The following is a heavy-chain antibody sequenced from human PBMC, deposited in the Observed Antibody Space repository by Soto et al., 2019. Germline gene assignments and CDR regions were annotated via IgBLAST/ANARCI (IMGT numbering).Heavy chain of an antibody. CDR2: IYYSGST. J-gene: IGHJ6*02. CDR1: GGSISSGDYY. Sequence: SETLSLTCTVSGGSISSGDYYWSWIRQPPGKGLERIGYIYYSGSTYYNPSLKSRVTISVDTSKNQFSLKLSSVTAADTALYYCARDVVRGVPFYYGMDVWGQGTTVTVSS. V-gene: IGHV4-30-4*01. D-gene: IGHD3-10*01. CDR3: ARDVVRGVPFYYGMDV.